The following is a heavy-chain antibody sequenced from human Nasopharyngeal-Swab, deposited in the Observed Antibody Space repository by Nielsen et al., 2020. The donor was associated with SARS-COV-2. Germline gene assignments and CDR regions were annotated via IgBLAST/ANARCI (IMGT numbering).Heavy chain of an antibody. CDR3: ARGKEAGGRRYDP. J-gene: IGHJ5*02. V-gene: IGHV3-74*01. Sequence: GQSLSLSSPASGLTSSTYWMHCVRPPPGKGLLWVARIHTHGTITDYADSVKGRFTISRDNAQKTLYLQMNSLRAEDTAVYYCARGKEAGGRRYDPWGQGTLVTVSS. D-gene: IGHD6-13*01. CDR2: IHTHGTIT. CDR1: GLTSSTYW.